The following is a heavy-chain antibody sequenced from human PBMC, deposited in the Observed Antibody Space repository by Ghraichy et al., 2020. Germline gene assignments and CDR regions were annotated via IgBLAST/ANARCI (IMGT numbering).Heavy chain of an antibody. D-gene: IGHD3-22*01. CDR3: ARVREYYDSRGAFDI. CDR2: INPNSGDT. CDR1: GYTFTGYY. Sequence: ASVKVSCKASGYTFTGYYMHWVRQAPGQGPEWMGWINPNSGDTNYAQKFQGRVTMTRDTSISTAYMELSRLRSDDTAVYYCARVREYYDSRGAFDIWGQGTMVTVSS. J-gene: IGHJ3*02. V-gene: IGHV1-2*02.